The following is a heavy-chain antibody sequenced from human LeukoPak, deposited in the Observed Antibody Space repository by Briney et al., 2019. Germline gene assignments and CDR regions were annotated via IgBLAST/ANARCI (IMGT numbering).Heavy chain of an antibody. D-gene: IGHD2-2*01. V-gene: IGHV4-4*07. CDR2: IYASGNT. J-gene: IGHJ3*02. Sequence: SETLSLTCTVSGGSISSYYWSWVRQPAGKGLEWIGRIYASGNTNYNPSLKSRVTISVDTSKNQFSLKLSSVTAADTAVYYCARELSAAAPGAFDIWGQGTMVTVSS. CDR1: GGSISSYY. CDR3: ARELSAAAPGAFDI.